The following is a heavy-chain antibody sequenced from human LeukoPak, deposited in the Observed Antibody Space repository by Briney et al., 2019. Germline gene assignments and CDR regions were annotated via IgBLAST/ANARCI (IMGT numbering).Heavy chain of an antibody. CDR3: ARERLIVVVPNWFDP. CDR1: GYSISSGYY. D-gene: IGHD2-2*01. CDR2: IYHSGST. Sequence: SETLSLTCTVSGYSISSGYYWGWIRQPPGKGLEWIGSIYHSGSTYYNPSLKSRVTISVDTSKNQFSLKLSSVTAADTAVYYCARERLIVVVPNWFDPWGQGTLVTVSS. J-gene: IGHJ5*02. V-gene: IGHV4-38-2*02.